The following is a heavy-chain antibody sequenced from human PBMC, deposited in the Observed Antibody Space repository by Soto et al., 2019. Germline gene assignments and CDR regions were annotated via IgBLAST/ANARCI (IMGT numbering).Heavy chain of an antibody. CDR1: GGSISSGGYY. D-gene: IGHD3-22*01. Sequence: QVQLQESGPGLVKPSQTLSLTCTVSGGSISSGGYYWSWIRQHPGKGLEWIGYIYYNGRTYYNPSLKGRVTISLDTSKNQFSLKVTSVTAADTAVYYCARDLGISGYYGFDYWGQGTLVTVSS. J-gene: IGHJ4*02. CDR2: IYYNGRT. CDR3: ARDLGISGYYGFDY. V-gene: IGHV4-31*03.